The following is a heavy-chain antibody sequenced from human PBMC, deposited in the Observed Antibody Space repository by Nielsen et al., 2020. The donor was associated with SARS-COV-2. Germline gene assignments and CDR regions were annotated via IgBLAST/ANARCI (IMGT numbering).Heavy chain of an antibody. CDR2: ISAYNGNT. CDR3: ARDRILLRYFDLNWFDP. CDR1: GYTFTSYG. Sequence: ASVKVSCKASGYTFTSYGISWVRQAPGQGLEWMGWISAYNGNTNYAQKLQGRVTMTTDTSTSTAYMELRSLRSDDTAVYYCARDRILLRYFDLNWFDPWGQGILVAVSS. D-gene: IGHD3-9*01. V-gene: IGHV1-18*01. J-gene: IGHJ5*02.